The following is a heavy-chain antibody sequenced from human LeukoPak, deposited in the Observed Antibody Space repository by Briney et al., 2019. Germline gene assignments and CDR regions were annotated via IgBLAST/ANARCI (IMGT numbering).Heavy chain of an antibody. V-gene: IGHV3-30-3*01. Sequence: GGSLRLSCAASGFTFSSYAMHWVRQAPGKGLEWVAVISYDGSNKYYADSVKGRFTISRDNAKNSLYLQMNSLRAEDTAVYYCARERRSGRADAFDIWGQGTMVTVSS. J-gene: IGHJ3*02. CDR2: ISYDGSNK. CDR1: GFTFSSYA. CDR3: ARERRSGRADAFDI. D-gene: IGHD3-10*01.